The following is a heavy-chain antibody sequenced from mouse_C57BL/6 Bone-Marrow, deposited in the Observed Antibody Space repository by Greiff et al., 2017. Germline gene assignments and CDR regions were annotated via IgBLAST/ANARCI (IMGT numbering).Heavy chain of an antibody. D-gene: IGHD1-1*01. J-gene: IGHJ4*01. Sequence: EVKLMESGGGLVQPGGSLSLSCAASGFTFTDYYMSWVRQPPGKALEWLGFIRNKANGYTTEYSASVKGRFTISSDTSQSILYLQMNALSAEDSATEYCARERGGSTVVAPYAMDDWGQGTAGTVSS. CDR3: ARERGGSTVVAPYAMDD. CDR2: IRNKANGYTT. CDR1: GFTFTDYY. V-gene: IGHV7-3*01.